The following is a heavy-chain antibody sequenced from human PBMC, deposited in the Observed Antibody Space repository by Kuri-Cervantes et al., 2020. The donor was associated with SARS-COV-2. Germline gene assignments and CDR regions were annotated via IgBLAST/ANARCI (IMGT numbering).Heavy chain of an antibody. D-gene: IGHD4-17*01. CDR1: GFTFSSYA. CDR3: AKPPDSLTTVTSFFDY. CDR2: ISGSGGST. J-gene: IGHJ4*02. Sequence: GESLKISCAASGFTFSSYAMSWVRQAPGKGLEWVSAISGSGGSTYYADSVKGRFTISRDNSKDTLYLQMNSLRAEDTAVYYCAKPPDSLTTVTSFFDYWGQGTLVTVSS. V-gene: IGHV3-23*01.